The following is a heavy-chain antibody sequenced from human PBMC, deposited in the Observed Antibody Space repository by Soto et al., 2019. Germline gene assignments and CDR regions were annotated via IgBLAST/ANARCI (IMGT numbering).Heavy chain of an antibody. J-gene: IGHJ6*02. CDR3: ARALYCSGGSCSPLRGMDV. V-gene: IGHV4-38-2*01. CDR1: GYSISSGYY. CDR2: IYHSGST. Sequence: LSLTCAVSGYSISSGYYWGWIRQPPGKGLEWIGTIYHSGSTYYNPSLKSRVTISVDTSKNQFSLKLSSVTAADTAVYYCARALYCSGGSCSPLRGMDVCGQGTTVTVS. D-gene: IGHD2-15*01.